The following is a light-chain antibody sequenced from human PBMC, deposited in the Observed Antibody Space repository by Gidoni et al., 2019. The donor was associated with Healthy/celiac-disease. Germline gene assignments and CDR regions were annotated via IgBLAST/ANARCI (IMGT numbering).Light chain of an antibody. CDR3: QSYDSSLSSGVV. Sequence: QSVLTQPPSVSGAPGQRVTSSCTGSSSNIGAGYAVHWYQQLPGTAPKLLIYGNSNRPSGVPDRFSGSKSGTSASLAITGLQAEDEADYYCQSYDSSLSSGVVFGGGTKLTVL. CDR2: GNS. J-gene: IGLJ2*01. CDR1: SSNIGAGYA. V-gene: IGLV1-40*01.